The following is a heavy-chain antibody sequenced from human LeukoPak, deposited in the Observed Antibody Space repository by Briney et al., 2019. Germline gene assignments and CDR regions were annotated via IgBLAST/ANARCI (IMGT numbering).Heavy chain of an antibody. J-gene: IGHJ4*02. CDR2: IYYSGST. V-gene: IGHV4-39*01. D-gene: IGHD2-21*01. CDR3: ASDNRCGGDCYGY. Sequence: SETLSLTCTVSGGSISGSGYYWGWIRQPPGKGLEWIGSIYYSGSTYYNPSLRSRVTISVDTSKNQFSLRLSSVTAADTAVYYCASDNRCGGDCYGYWGQGTLVSVSS. CDR1: GGSISGSGYY.